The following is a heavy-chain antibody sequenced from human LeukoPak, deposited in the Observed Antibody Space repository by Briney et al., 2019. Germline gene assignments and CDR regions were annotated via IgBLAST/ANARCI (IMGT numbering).Heavy chain of an antibody. J-gene: IGHJ2*01. Sequence: GGSLRLSCAASGFTFRSHAMSWVREAPEKGVGWVASIYGGGDDTFYADSVRGRVTISRDKCKNTLYLQMYRLRADDSAIYYCAKDRTVVPLAYWYFDLWGRGTLVTVSS. V-gene: IGHV3-23*01. CDR1: GFTFRSHA. CDR2: IYGGGDDT. D-gene: IGHD2-2*01. CDR3: AKDRTVVPLAYWYFDL.